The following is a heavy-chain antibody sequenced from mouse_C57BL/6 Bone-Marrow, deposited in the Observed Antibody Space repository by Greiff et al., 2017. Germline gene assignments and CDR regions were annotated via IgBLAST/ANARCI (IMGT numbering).Heavy chain of an antibody. D-gene: IGHD1-1*01. V-gene: IGHV3-6*01. J-gene: IGHJ2*01. CDR1: GYSITSGYY. Sequence: DVHLVESGPGLVKPSQSLSLTCSVTGYSITSGYYWNWIRQFPGNKLEWMGYISYDGSNNYNPSLKNRISITRDTSKNQFFLKLNSVTTEDTATYYCAIYGFDYWGQGTTLTVSS. CDR2: ISYDGSN. CDR3: AIYGFDY.